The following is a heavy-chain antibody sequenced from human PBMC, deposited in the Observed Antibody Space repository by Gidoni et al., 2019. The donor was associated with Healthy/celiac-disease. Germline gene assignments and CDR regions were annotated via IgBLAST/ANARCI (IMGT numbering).Heavy chain of an antibody. V-gene: IGHV3-43D*03. CDR3: AKDTLSQYYYDSSGHFEH. D-gene: IGHD3-22*01. CDR1: GFTFDDYA. CDR2: ISWDGGST. J-gene: IGHJ1*01. Sequence: EVQLVESGGVVVQPGGSLRLSCAASGFTFDDYAMHWVRQAPGKGLEWVSLISWDGGSTYYADSVKGRFTISRDNSKNSLYLQMNSLRAEDTALYYCAKDTLSQYYYDSSGHFEHWGQGTLVTVSS.